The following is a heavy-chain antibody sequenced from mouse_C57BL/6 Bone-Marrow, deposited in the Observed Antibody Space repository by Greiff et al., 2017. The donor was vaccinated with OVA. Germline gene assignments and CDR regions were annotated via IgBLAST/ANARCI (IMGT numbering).Heavy chain of an antibody. CDR2: ISSGGSYT. V-gene: IGHV5-6*01. D-gene: IGHD4-1*01. J-gene: IGHJ4*01. CDR1: GFTFSSYG. Sequence: EVQLQESGGDLVKPGGSLKLSCAASGFTFSSYGMSWVRQTPDKRLEWVATISSGGSYTYYPDSVKGRFTISRDNAKNTLYLQMSSLKSEDTAMYDCARRHWDSYAMDYWGQGTSVTVSS. CDR3: ARRHWDSYAMDY.